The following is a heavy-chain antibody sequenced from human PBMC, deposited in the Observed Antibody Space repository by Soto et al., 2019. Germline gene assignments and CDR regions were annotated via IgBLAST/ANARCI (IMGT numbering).Heavy chain of an antibody. V-gene: IGHV1-69*06. Sequence: ASVEVSCRAPGETFRRDVNSWVRQAAGQGLEWLGGITPMSGTTDYAQKFQGRVTISADKSTGTAYFELSSLTFDDTGVYYCARGVSMAGRPGFFHHWGQGSLVTVSS. CDR1: GETFRRDV. J-gene: IGHJ1*01. D-gene: IGHD6-6*01. CDR3: ARGVSMAGRPGFFHH. CDR2: ITPMSGTT.